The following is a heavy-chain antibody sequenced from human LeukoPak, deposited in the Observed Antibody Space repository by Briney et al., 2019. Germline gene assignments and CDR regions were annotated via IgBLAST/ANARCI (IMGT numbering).Heavy chain of an antibody. CDR3: ARDPYSRSWSYGMDV. V-gene: IGHV3-7*05. Sequence: GSLRLSCTASGFTFSTYWMSWVRQTPEKGLEWVANIKEDGSEEVYVDSVKGRFTISRDNAKSSLYLQMNSLRTEDTAVYYCARDPYSRSWSYGMDVWGQGTTVTVSS. CDR2: IKEDGSEE. D-gene: IGHD6-13*01. CDR1: GFTFSTYW. J-gene: IGHJ6*02.